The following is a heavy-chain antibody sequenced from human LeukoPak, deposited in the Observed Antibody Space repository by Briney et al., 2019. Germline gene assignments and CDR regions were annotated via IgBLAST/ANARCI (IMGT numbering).Heavy chain of an antibody. Sequence: SETLSLTCTVSGGSISSYYWSWIRQPPGKGLEWIGYIYYSGNTNYNPSLRSRVTISADTSKNQFSLKLSSVTAADTAVYYCAATKDPYYFDFWGQGTLITVSS. J-gene: IGHJ4*02. CDR3: AATKDPYYFDF. D-gene: IGHD2-8*01. CDR2: IYYSGNT. CDR1: GGSISSYY. V-gene: IGHV4-59*01.